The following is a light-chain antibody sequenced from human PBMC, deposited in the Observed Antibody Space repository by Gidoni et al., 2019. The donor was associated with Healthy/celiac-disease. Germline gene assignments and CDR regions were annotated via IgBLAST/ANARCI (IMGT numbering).Light chain of an antibody. CDR1: QSISSW. J-gene: IGKJ1*01. Sequence: DIQMTQSPSTLSPSVGDRVTITCRASQSISSWLAWYQQKPGKAPKLLIYTASSLESGAPSRCSGSGSGTAFTLTSSSLQPDDFATYYCQQYNSYSTFGQGTKVEIK. V-gene: IGKV1-5*03. CDR3: QQYNSYST. CDR2: TAS.